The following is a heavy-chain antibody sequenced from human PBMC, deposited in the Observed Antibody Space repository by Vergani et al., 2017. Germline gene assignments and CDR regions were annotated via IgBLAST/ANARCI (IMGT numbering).Heavy chain of an antibody. CDR2: IIPIFGTA. V-gene: IGHV1-69*01. CDR1: GGTFSRYA. D-gene: IGHD6-13*01. Sequence: QVQLVQSGAEVKKPGSSVKVSCKASGGTFSRYAISWVRQAPGQGREWMGGIIPIFGTANYAQKFQGRVPITADEATSTASMELSSLRTGETGVYYWARVGDSSSSYDDAFDVWGEAT. J-gene: IGHJ3*01. CDR3: ARVGDSSSSYDDAFDV.